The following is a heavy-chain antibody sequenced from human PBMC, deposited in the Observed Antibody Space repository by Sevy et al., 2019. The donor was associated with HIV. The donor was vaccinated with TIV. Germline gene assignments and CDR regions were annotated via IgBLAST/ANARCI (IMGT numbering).Heavy chain of an antibody. CDR3: AKDVYDSSGYYYVPKPFFDY. D-gene: IGHD3-22*01. Sequence: GVSLRLSCAASGFTFSSYGMSWVRQAPGKGLEWVSAISGSGGSTYYADSVKGRFTISRDKSKNTLYLQMNSLRAEDTAVYYCAKDVYDSSGYYYVPKPFFDYWGQGTLVTVSS. J-gene: IGHJ4*02. CDR1: GFTFSSYG. CDR2: ISGSGGST. V-gene: IGHV3-23*01.